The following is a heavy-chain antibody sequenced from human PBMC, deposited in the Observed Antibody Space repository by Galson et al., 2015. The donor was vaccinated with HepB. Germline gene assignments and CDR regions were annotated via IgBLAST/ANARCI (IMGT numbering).Heavy chain of an antibody. J-gene: IGHJ4*02. CDR2: IIPIFGTA. CDR1: GGTFSSYA. Sequence: CKASGGTFSSYAISWVRQAPGQGLEWMGGIIPIFGTANYAQKFQGRVTITADESTSTAYMELSSLRSEDTAVYYCARASPWEYSSSSGYFDYWGQGTLVTVSS. CDR3: ARASPWEYSSSSGYFDY. V-gene: IGHV1-69*01. D-gene: IGHD6-6*01.